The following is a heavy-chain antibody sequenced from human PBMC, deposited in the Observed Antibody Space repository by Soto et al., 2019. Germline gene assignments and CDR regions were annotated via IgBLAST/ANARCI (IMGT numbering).Heavy chain of an antibody. Sequence: PSETLSLTCTVSGGSISSAAYYWSWIRQPPGKGLEWIGYIYYSGSTNYNPSLKSRVTISVDTSKNQFSLKLSSVTAADTAVYYCARERSVVPAALRGSWFDPWGQGTLVTVSS. V-gene: IGHV4-61*08. CDR2: IYYSGST. CDR3: ARERSVVPAALRGSWFDP. J-gene: IGHJ5*02. CDR1: GGSISSAAYY. D-gene: IGHD2-2*01.